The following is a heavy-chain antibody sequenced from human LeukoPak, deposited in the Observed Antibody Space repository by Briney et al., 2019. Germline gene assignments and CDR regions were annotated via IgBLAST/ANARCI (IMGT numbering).Heavy chain of an antibody. CDR1: GFTFSTYW. CDR3: ARPVPVYCSGGSCYYDY. D-gene: IGHD2-15*01. Sequence: PGGSLRLSCAASGFTFSTYWMSWVRQAPGKGLEWVANIKQDGSEKYYVDSVKGRFTISRDNAKNSLYLQMNSLRAEDTAVYYCARPVPVYCSGGSCYYDYWGQGTLVTVSS. CDR2: IKQDGSEK. V-gene: IGHV3-7*01. J-gene: IGHJ4*02.